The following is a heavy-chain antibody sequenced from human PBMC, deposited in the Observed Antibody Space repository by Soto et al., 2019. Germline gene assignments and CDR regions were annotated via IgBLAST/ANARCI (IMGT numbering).Heavy chain of an antibody. V-gene: IGHV4-34*01. CDR1: GGSFSGYY. Sequence: PSETLSLTCAVYGGSFSGYYWSWIRQPPGKGLEWIGGINHSGSANYNPSLKSRVTISVDTSKNQFSLKLSSVTAADTAVYYCGRVKGVAVAGLGVSYYYGMDVWGQGTTVTVSS. CDR3: GRVKGVAVAGLGVSYYYGMDV. CDR2: INHSGSA. J-gene: IGHJ6*02. D-gene: IGHD6-19*01.